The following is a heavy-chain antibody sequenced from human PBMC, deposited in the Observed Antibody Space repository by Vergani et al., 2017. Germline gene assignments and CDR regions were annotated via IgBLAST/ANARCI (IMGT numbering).Heavy chain of an antibody. CDR2: ISGSGGST. CDR3: ATRDPGRDAFDI. J-gene: IGHJ3*02. CDR1: GFTFSSYA. Sequence: EVQLLESGGRLVQPGGSLRLSCAASGFTFSSYAMSWVRQAPGKGLEWVSAISGSGGSTYYADSVKGRFTISRDNSKNTLYLQMNSLRAEDTAVYYCATRDPGRDAFDIWGQGTMVTVSS. V-gene: IGHV3-23*01.